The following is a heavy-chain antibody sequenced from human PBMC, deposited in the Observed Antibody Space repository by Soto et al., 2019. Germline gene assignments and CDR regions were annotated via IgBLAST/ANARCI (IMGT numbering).Heavy chain of an antibody. CDR1: GYTFTSYG. CDR2: ISAYNGNT. D-gene: IGHD3-9*01. CDR3: ARARNYDMLTGYYPTPNYGMDV. V-gene: IGHV1-18*01. Sequence: QVQLVQSGAEVKKPGASVKVSCKASGYTFTSYGISWVRQAPGQGLEWMGWISAYNGNTNYAQKHQGRVTMTTDTSTSTAYMELRSLRSDDTAVYYCARARNYDMLTGYYPTPNYGMDVWGQGTTVTVSS. J-gene: IGHJ6*02.